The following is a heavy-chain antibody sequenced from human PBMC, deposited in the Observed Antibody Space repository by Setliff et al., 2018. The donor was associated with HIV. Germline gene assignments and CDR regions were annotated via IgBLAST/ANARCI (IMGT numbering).Heavy chain of an antibody. CDR2: IYHIGTT. CDR1: GGSIDNNKYY. Sequence: ETRSPTCSVSGGSIDNNKYYWTWIGQPPGKGLAWTSSIYHIGTTNYKSSLAGRVTMSIDIHKNEVSLKMTSVTAADTAMYYCASRSYYYYESRVLREDGFVPWGQGTLVTVSS. D-gene: IGHD3-22*01. J-gene: IGHJ5*02. V-gene: IGHV4-39*01. CDR3: ASRSYYYYESRVLREDGFVP.